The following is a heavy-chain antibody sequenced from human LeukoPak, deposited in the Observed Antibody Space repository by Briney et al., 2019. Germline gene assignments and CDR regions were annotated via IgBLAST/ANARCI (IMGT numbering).Heavy chain of an antibody. CDR1: GFTFSSYG. CDR2: IPYDGSNK. V-gene: IGHV3-30*18. CDR3: AKDLRAARNTAMAPYYYYGMDV. Sequence: GRSLRLSCAASGFTFSSYGMHWVRQAPGKGLEWVAVIPYDGSNKYYADSVKGRFTISRDNSKNTLYLQMNSLRAEDTAVYYCAKDLRAARNTAMAPYYYYGMDVWGQGTTVTVSS. J-gene: IGHJ6*02. D-gene: IGHD5-18*01.